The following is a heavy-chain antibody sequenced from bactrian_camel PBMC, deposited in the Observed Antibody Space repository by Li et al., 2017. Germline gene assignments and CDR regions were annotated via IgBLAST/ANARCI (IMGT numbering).Heavy chain of an antibody. CDR3: AAAVGWICRLSSQQYAY. Sequence: HVQLVESGGGSVQAGGSLRLSCAASGFTYSSDYNSGCMGRFRQAPGKEREAVAAIDSDGSTSYADSVKGRFKISHGADKNSVYLEMNNLTPEDTAVYYCAAAVGWICRLSSQQYAYWGPGTQVTVS. CDR1: GFTYSSDY. V-gene: IGHV3S53*01. CDR2: IDSDGST. J-gene: IGHJ4*01. D-gene: IGHD5*01.